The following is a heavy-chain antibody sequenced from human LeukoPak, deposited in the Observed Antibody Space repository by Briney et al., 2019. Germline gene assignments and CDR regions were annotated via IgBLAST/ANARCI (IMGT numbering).Heavy chain of an antibody. Sequence: GGSLRLSCAASGFAVSSNYMSWVRQAPGKGLEWVSVIYSGGSTYYADSVKGRFTISRDNSKNTLYLQMNSLRAEDTAVYYCARGLWYWGPDYWGQGTLVTVSS. V-gene: IGHV3-53*01. CDR3: ARGLWYWGPDY. D-gene: IGHD7-27*01. CDR2: IYSGGST. CDR1: GFAVSSNY. J-gene: IGHJ4*02.